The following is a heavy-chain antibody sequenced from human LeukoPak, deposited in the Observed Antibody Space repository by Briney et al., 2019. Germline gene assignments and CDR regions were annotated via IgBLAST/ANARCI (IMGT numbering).Heavy chain of an antibody. J-gene: IGHJ4*02. Sequence: GGSLRLSCAASGFTLSSYAMGWVRQAPGKGLEWVSAISGSGGSTYYADSVKGRFTISRDNSKNTLYLQMNSLRAEDTAVYYCASPLRYFDWFRPYYFDYWGQGTLVTVSS. CDR2: ISGSGGST. CDR1: GFTLSSYA. V-gene: IGHV3-23*01. D-gene: IGHD3-9*01. CDR3: ASPLRYFDWFRPYYFDY.